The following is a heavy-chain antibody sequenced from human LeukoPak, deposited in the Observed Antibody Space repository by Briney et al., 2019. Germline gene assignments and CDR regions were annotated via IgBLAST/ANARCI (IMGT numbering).Heavy chain of an antibody. CDR2: INSDGSTT. CDR1: GFTFSRYW. D-gene: IGHD1-1*01. Sequence: QSGGSLRLSCAASGFTFSRYWMHWVRQAPGKGLVWVSRINSDGSTTTYADSVTGRFTVSRDNSKNTLYLQMNSLRAEDTAVYYCARDYRVGTEERHPFDYWGQGTLVTVSS. V-gene: IGHV3-74*01. J-gene: IGHJ4*02. CDR3: ARDYRVGTEERHPFDY.